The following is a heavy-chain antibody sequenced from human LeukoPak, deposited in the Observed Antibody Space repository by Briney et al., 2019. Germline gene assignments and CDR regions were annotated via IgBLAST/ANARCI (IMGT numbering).Heavy chain of an antibody. V-gene: IGHV3-74*01. J-gene: IGHJ4*02. CDR1: GFGFSSYW. CDR3: GSSLGPLTEY. D-gene: IGHD3-10*01. CDR2: INSGGSGT. Sequence: GGSLRPSCAASGFGFSSYWMHWVRQAPGEGLMWVSRINSGGSGTSYADSVEGRFTISRDNAKDTLYLQMNSLRVEDTAVYYCGSSLGPLTEYWGQGTLVTVSS.